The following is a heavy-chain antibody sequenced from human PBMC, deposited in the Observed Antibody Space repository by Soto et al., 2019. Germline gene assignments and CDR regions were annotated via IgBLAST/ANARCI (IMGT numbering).Heavy chain of an antibody. D-gene: IGHD2-15*01. CDR1: GYTFTIYA. Sequence: GASVKVSCKASGYTFTIYAMHWVLQAPGQRLEWMGWINAGNGNTKYSQKFQGRVTITRDTSASTAYMELSSLRSEDTAVYYCAEGYCSGGSCLPNWFDPWGQGTLVTVSS. CDR2: INAGNGNT. J-gene: IGHJ5*02. CDR3: AEGYCSGGSCLPNWFDP. V-gene: IGHV1-3*01.